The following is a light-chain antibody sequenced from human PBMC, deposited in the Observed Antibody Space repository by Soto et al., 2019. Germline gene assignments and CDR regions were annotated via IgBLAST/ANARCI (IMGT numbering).Light chain of an antibody. J-gene: IGKJ4*01. CDR2: DAS. CDR1: QSVSSS. CDR3: QQYNNWPPLT. Sequence: EIVMTQSPATLSVSPGDRATLSCRASQSVSSSLAWYQQIPGQAPRLLIYDASTRATGIPARFGGSGSGTEFTLTISSLQSEAFAVYYCQQYNNWPPLTFGVGTKVELK. V-gene: IGKV3-15*01.